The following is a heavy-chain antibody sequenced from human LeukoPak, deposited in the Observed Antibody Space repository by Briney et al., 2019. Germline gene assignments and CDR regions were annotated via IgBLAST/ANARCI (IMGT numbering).Heavy chain of an antibody. CDR1: RFTFSSYS. V-gene: IGHV3-48*01. J-gene: IGHJ3*02. CDR3: ARDTHYYGSGSPAFDI. D-gene: IGHD3-10*01. CDR2: ISFSSVTI. Sequence: GGSLKLSCEASRFTFSSYSMNWVRQAPGKGLERVSYISFSSVTIHYADSVKGRFTVSRDNAKNSLYLQMNSLRAEDTALYYCARDTHYYGSGSPAFDIWGQGTMVTVSS.